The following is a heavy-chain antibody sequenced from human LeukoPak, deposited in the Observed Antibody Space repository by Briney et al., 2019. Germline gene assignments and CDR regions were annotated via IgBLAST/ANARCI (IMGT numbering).Heavy chain of an antibody. J-gene: IGHJ6*04. CDR3: AGGNSMDV. CDR1: GFPFSNSW. Sequence: GGSLRLSCAVSGFPFSNSWMYWVRQAPGKGLEGVANINKDGGGISYVDSVKGRFIISRDNARNSLYLQMNSLRVEDTAVYFCAGGNSMDVWGKGTAVTVSS. D-gene: IGHD1/OR15-1a*01. CDR2: INKDGGGI. V-gene: IGHV3-7*03.